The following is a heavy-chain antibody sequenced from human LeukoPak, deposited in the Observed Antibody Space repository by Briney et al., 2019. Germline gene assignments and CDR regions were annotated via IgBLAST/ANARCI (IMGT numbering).Heavy chain of an antibody. J-gene: IGHJ3*02. Sequence: GGSLRLSCAASGFTFSYYWMSWVRQAPGKGLEWVANIKRGGSEKYYVDSVKGRFTISRDNAENSLYLQMNSLRVEDTAVYYCARARDYGSGKANALDIWGQGTMVTVSS. CDR2: IKRGGSEK. D-gene: IGHD3-10*01. CDR1: GFTFSYYW. CDR3: ARARDYGSGKANALDI. V-gene: IGHV3-7*05.